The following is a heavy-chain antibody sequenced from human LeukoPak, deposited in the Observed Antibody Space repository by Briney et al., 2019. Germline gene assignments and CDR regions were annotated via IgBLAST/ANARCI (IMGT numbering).Heavy chain of an antibody. D-gene: IGHD5-12*01. J-gene: IGHJ6*03. CDR1: GFTFSSYW. V-gene: IGHV3-74*01. CDR2: VNSDGTGT. Sequence: GGSLRLSCAASGFTFSSYWMHWVRHAPGKGLVWVSRVNSDGTGTTYADSVEGRFTISRDNAKNTVYLQMNSLRAEDTAIYYCIRTLIVATSPYMDAWGKGTPVTVSS. CDR3: IRTLIVATSPYMDA.